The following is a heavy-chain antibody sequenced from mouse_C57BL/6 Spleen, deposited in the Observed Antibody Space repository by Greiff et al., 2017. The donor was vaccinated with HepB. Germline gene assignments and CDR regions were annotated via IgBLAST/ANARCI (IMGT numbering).Heavy chain of an antibody. J-gene: IGHJ2*01. CDR1: GFTFSDYG. D-gene: IGHD2-4*01. V-gene: IGHV5-17*01. CDR3: AREDYDEDYFDD. CDR2: ISSGSSTI. Sequence: EVKLVESGGGLVKPGGSLKLSCAASGFTFSDYGMHWVRQAPEKGLEWVAYISSGSSTIYYADTVKGRFTISRDNAKNTLFLQMTSLRSEDTAMYYCAREDYDEDYFDDWGQGTTLTVAS.